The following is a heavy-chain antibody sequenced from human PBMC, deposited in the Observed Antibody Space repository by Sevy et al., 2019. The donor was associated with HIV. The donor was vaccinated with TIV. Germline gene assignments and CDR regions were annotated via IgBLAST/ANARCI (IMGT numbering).Heavy chain of an antibody. Sequence: GGSLRLSCAASGFTFSSYAMSWVRQAPGKGLEWVSAISGSGGSTYYADSVKGRFTITRDNSKNTLYLQMNSLRAEDTAVYYCAKEIDDYGGFRDYYYGMDVWGQGTTVTVSS. D-gene: IGHD4-17*01. V-gene: IGHV3-23*01. J-gene: IGHJ6*02. CDR2: ISGSGGST. CDR1: GFTFSSYA. CDR3: AKEIDDYGGFRDYYYGMDV.